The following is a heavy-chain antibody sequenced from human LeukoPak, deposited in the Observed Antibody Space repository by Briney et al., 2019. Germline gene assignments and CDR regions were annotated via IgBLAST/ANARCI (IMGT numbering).Heavy chain of an antibody. CDR1: GGSFSGYY. CDR3: ARGLLDSPYGSARPVYYYYGMDV. J-gene: IGHJ6*02. CDR2: INHSGST. D-gene: IGHD3-10*01. Sequence: PSETLPLTCAVYGGSFSGYYWSWIRQPPGKGLEWIGEINHSGSTNYNPSLKSRVTISVDTSKNQFSLKLSSVTAADTAVYYCARGLLDSPYGSARPVYYYYGMDVWGQGTTVTVSS. V-gene: IGHV4-34*01.